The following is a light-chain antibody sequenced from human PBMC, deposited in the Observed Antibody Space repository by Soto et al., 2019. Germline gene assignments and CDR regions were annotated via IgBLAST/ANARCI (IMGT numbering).Light chain of an antibody. V-gene: IGLV1-40*01. J-gene: IGLJ3*02. CDR3: QSYYSSLSGSV. Sequence: QSVLTQPPSVSGAPGQRATISCTGSSSNIGAGYDVHWYQQLPGTAPKLLIYGNSNRPSGVPDRFSGSKSGTSASLAITGLQAEDEADYYCQSYYSSLSGSVFGGGTKLTVL. CDR2: GNS. CDR1: SSNIGAGYD.